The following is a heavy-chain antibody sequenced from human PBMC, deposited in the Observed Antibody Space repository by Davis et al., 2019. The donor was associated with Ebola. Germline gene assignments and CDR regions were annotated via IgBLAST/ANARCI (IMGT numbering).Heavy chain of an antibody. CDR1: GFIFSSYT. CDR3: ARDWEIWDK. CDR2: ITSGGYER. V-gene: IGHV3-21*06. Sequence: GGSLRLSCAASGFIFSSYTINWVRRAPGKGLEWVSSITSGGYERYYADSVKGRFVISRDNGKNSAFLQVNSLRVEDTAVYYCARDWEIWDKWGQGTLVTVSS. J-gene: IGHJ4*02. D-gene: IGHD1-26*01.